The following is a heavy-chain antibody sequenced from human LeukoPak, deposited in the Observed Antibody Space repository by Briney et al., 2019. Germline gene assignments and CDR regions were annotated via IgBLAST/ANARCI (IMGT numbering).Heavy chain of an antibody. Sequence: PGGSLRLSCAASGFTFSSYAMSWVRQAPGKGLEWVSAISGSGGSTYYADCVKGRVPISRDNSKNTLYLQMNSLRAEDTAVYYCAKDRHNFWRSLDYWGQGTLVTVSS. CDR2: ISGSGGST. J-gene: IGHJ4*02. D-gene: IGHD3-3*01. V-gene: IGHV3-23*01. CDR1: GFTFSSYA. CDR3: AKDRHNFWRSLDY.